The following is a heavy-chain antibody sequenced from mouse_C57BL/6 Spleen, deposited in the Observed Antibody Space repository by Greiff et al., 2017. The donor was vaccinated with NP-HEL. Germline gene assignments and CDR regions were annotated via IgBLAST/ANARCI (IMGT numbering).Heavy chain of an antibody. Sequence: VQLQQPGAELVKPGASVKLSCKASGYTFTSYWMHWVKQRPGRGLEWIGEINPSTGGTTYNQKFKAKATLTVDKSSSTAYMQLKSLTSEDSAVYYCARESYYGSSLYYAMDYWGQGTSVTVSS. CDR2: INPSTGGT. CDR3: ARESYYGSSLYYAMDY. V-gene: IGHV1-53*01. D-gene: IGHD1-1*01. J-gene: IGHJ4*01. CDR1: GYTFTSYW.